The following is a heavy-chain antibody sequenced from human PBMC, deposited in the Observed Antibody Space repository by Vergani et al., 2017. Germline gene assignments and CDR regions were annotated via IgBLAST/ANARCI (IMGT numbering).Heavy chain of an antibody. Sequence: QVQLQESGPGLVKSSETLSLTCSVSFDSIRNLYCNWIRQPPGNGLEWIGSFHYSENTNYNPSLKTRVTISVYTSKNQFSLALTSVTAADTAVYYCASDTHSGQRADRWGQGILVTVTS. CDR2: FHYSENT. V-gene: IGHV4-59*11. J-gene: IGHJ5*02. D-gene: IGHD6-19*01. CDR1: FDSIRNLY. CDR3: ASDTHSGQRADR.